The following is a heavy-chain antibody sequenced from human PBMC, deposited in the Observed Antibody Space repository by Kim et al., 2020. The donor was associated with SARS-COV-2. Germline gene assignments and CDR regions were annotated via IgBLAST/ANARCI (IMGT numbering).Heavy chain of an antibody. CDR1: GFTFSSYA. J-gene: IGHJ1*01. Sequence: GGSLRLSCAASGFTFSSYAMSWVRQAPGKGLEWVSAISGSGGSTYYADSVKGRFTISRDNSKNTLYLQMNSLRAEDTAVYYCAKRFGAYDYIWGSYRYPPAEYFQHWGQGTLVTVSS. CDR2: ISGSGGST. CDR3: AKRFGAYDYIWGSYRYPPAEYFQH. D-gene: IGHD3-16*02. V-gene: IGHV3-23*01.